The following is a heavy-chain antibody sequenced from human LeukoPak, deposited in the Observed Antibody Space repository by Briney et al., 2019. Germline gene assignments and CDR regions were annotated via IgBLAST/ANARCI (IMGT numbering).Heavy chain of an antibody. CDR2: IWYDGSNK. CDR1: GFTFSSYG. D-gene: IGHD3-10*01. Sequence: PGRSLRLSCAASGFTFSSYGMHWVRQAPGKGLEWVAVIWYDGSNKYYADSVKGRFTIPRDNSKNTLYLQMNSLRAEDTAVYYCARDRYYGSGRGFDYWGQGTLVTVSS. CDR3: ARDRYYGSGRGFDY. V-gene: IGHV3-33*01. J-gene: IGHJ4*02.